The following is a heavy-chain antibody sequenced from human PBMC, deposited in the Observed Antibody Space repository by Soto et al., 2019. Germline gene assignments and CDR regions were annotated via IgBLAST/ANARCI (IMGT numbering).Heavy chain of an antibody. J-gene: IGHJ6*01. Sequence: GGALGLSCVASGFSFNIHSISWVRQAPGKGLEWVSSISSSSSYIYYADSVQGRFTISRDNAKNSLWLQMDSLRPEDTAVYYCARVGPSTVYYYYGMDVWGQGTTVTVSS. CDR1: GFSFNIHS. D-gene: IGHD3-3*01. CDR3: ARVGPSTVYYYYGMDV. CDR2: ISSSSSYI. V-gene: IGHV3-21*01.